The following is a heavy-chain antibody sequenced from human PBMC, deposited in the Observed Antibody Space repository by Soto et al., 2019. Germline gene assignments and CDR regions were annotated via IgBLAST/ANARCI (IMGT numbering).Heavy chain of an antibody. Sequence: ASVKVSCKASGGTFGNLGISWLRQAPGQGLEWMGGTIPIFDTPHYAEKFRDRLTITADATSTAYMELTSLSSEDTATYYCARDREDGSGTKYNWFDSWGQGTLVTVSS. D-gene: IGHD3-10*01. J-gene: IGHJ5*01. V-gene: IGHV1-69*13. CDR2: TIPIFDTP. CDR3: ARDREDGSGTKYNWFDS. CDR1: GGTFGNLG.